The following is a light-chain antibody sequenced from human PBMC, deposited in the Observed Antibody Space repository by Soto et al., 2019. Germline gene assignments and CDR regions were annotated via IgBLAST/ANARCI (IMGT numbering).Light chain of an antibody. CDR1: QSVSSN. CDR3: QQYNNWLIT. J-gene: IGKJ5*01. Sequence: EIVMTQSPDTLSVSPGERATLSCRASQSVSSNLAWYQQKPGQAPRLLIYGASTRATGIPARFSGSGSGTEFPLTISSLQSEDFAVYYCQQYNNWLITFGQGTRLEIK. CDR2: GAS. V-gene: IGKV3-15*01.